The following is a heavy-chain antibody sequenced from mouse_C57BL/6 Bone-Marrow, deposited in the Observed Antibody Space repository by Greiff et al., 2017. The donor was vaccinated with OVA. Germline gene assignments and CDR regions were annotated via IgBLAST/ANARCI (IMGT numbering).Heavy chain of an antibody. CDR3: ARDRGVTKYFDV. Sequence: EVQRVESEGGLVQPGSSMKLSCTASGFTFSDYYMAWVRQVPEKGLEWVANINYDGSSTYYLDSLKSRFIISRDNAKNILYLQMSSLKSEDTATYYRARDRGVTKYFDVWGTGTTVTVSS. D-gene: IGHD2-2*01. J-gene: IGHJ1*03. V-gene: IGHV5-16*01. CDR2: INYDGSST. CDR1: GFTFSDYY.